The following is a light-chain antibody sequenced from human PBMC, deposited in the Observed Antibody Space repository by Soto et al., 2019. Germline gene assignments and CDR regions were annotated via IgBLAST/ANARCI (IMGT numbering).Light chain of an antibody. CDR1: SSDVGGYNH. J-gene: IGLJ3*02. V-gene: IGLV2-14*01. CDR3: NSYRSGSAFWV. Sequence: QSALTQPASVSGSPGQPITISCSGTSSDVGGYNHVSWYQHHPGKVPKLIIYEVNSRPSGVSNRFSGSKSGNTASLTISGLQAEDEADYYCNSYRSGSAFWVFGGGTQLTVL. CDR2: EVN.